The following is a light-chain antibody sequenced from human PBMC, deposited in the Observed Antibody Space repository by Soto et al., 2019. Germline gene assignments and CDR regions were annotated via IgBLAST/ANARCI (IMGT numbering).Light chain of an antibody. V-gene: IGLV2-14*03. CDR1: SSDIGGYNY. Sequence: QSVLTQPASVSGSPGQSITISCTGTSSDIGGYNYVSWYQQHPGKAPKLMIYDVSDRPSGVSNRFSGSKSGNTASLTISGLQAEDEADYYCASYASSNTVSFGGGTKVTVL. CDR3: ASYASSNTVS. CDR2: DVS. J-gene: IGLJ2*01.